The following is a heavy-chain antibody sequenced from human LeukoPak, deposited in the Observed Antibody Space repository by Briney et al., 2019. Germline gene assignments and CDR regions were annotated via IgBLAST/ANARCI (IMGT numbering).Heavy chain of an antibody. V-gene: IGHV4-30-4*01. CDR2: IYYSGST. J-gene: IGHJ5*02. CDR1: GGSISSGDYY. CDR3: ARHSHLRRFDP. Sequence: PSETLSLTCTVSGGSISSGDYYWSWIRQPPGKGLEWIGYIYYSGSTYYNPTLKSRVTISVDTSKNQFSLKLSSVTAADTAVYYCARHSHLRRFDPWGQGTLVTVSS. D-gene: IGHD1-26*01.